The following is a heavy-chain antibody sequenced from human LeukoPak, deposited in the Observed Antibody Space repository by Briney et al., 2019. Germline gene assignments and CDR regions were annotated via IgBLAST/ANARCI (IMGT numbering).Heavy chain of an antibody. V-gene: IGHV4-31*03. D-gene: IGHD6-13*01. Sequence: SQTLSLTCTVSGGSISSGGYYWSWIRQHPGKGLEWIGYIYYSGSTYYNPSLKSRVTISVDTSKNQFSLKLSSVTAADTAVYYCARVGGIAAAGIGYGWVHKEYYFDYWGQGTLVTVSS. J-gene: IGHJ4*02. CDR1: GGSISSGGYY. CDR3: ARVGGIAAAGIGYGWVHKEYYFDY. CDR2: IYYSGST.